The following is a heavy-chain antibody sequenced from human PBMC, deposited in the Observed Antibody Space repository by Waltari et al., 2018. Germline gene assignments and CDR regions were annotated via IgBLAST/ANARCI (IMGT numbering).Heavy chain of an antibody. D-gene: IGHD3-10*01. J-gene: IGHJ5*02. Sequence: QLQLQESGPRLVKPSETLSLTCSVSGDSITSSNYYWAWIRQHPGKGLEWIGSVYYTGSTYYKASLKSRVTISVDTSKNYFSLSLTSVTATDTAIYFCARTFMVRTIRSRGWFDPWGQGTLVTVSS. CDR3: ARTFMVRTIRSRGWFDP. CDR2: VYYTGST. CDR1: GDSITSSNYY. V-gene: IGHV4-39*02.